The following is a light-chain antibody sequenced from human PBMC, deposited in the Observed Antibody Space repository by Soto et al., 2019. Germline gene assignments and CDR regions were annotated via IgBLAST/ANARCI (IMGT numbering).Light chain of an antibody. Sequence: IVMTQSPATLSVSPGERATISCRASQSVSSYLAWYQQKPGQAPRLLIYDASNRATGIPARFSGSGSGTDFTLTINSLQPEDFATYYCQQSYMTPWTFGQGTKVDIK. CDR3: QQSYMTPWT. V-gene: IGKV3D-15*01. CDR2: DAS. CDR1: QSVSSY. J-gene: IGKJ1*01.